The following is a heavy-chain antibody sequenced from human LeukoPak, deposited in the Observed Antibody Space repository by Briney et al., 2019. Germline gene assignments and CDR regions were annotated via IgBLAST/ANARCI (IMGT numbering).Heavy chain of an antibody. Sequence: ASVKVSCKASGCDFSSFDVNWVRLAPGQGPEWMGWVNPNSGNSGYAQKFQGRVTMTRNTSINTAYMELINLQSDDTAVYYCARGTPYCSSASCYNYWGQGSLVTVSS. V-gene: IGHV1-8*01. CDR1: GCDFSSFD. CDR3: ARGTPYCSSASCYNY. CDR2: VNPNSGNS. D-gene: IGHD2-2*02. J-gene: IGHJ4*02.